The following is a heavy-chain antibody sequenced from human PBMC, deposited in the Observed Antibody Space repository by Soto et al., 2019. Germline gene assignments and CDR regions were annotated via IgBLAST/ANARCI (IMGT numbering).Heavy chain of an antibody. V-gene: IGHV3-33*01. D-gene: IGHD2-2*01. CDR1: GFTFSSYG. Sequence: QVQLVESGGGVVQPGRSLRLSCAASGFTFSSYGMHWVRQAPGKGLEWVAVIWYDGSNKYYADSVKGRFTISRDNSKNTLYLQMNSLRAEDTAVYYCARDKWPVPAAMVGYGTRRGMDVWGQGTTVTVSS. CDR3: ARDKWPVPAAMVGYGTRRGMDV. J-gene: IGHJ6*02. CDR2: IWYDGSNK.